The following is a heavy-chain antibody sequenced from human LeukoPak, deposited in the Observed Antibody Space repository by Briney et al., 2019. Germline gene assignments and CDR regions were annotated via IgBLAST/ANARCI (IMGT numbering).Heavy chain of an antibody. CDR1: GGSISSSNW. CDR3: ARKYSSSWSGNWFDP. J-gene: IGHJ5*02. Sequence: SGTLSLTCAASGGSISSSNWWSWVRQPPGKGLEWIGEIYHSGSTNYNPSLKSRVTISVDKSKNQFSLKLSSVTAADTAVYYCARKYSSSWSGNWFDPWGQGTLVTVSS. V-gene: IGHV4-4*02. D-gene: IGHD6-13*01. CDR2: IYHSGST.